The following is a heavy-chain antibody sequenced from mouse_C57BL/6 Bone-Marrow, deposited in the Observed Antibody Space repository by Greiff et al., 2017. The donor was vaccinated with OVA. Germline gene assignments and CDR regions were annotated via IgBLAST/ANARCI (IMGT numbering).Heavy chain of an antibody. D-gene: IGHD2-1*01. CDR1: GYTFTSYW. Sequence: QVQLQQPGAELVKPGASVKMSCKASGYTFTSYWITWVKQRPGQGLEWIGDIYPGSGSTNYNEKFTSKATRTVDTSSSTAYMQLSSLTSEDSAVYYCARNYGNYLYAMDYWGQGTSVTVSS. J-gene: IGHJ4*01. CDR3: ARNYGNYLYAMDY. V-gene: IGHV1-55*01. CDR2: IYPGSGST.